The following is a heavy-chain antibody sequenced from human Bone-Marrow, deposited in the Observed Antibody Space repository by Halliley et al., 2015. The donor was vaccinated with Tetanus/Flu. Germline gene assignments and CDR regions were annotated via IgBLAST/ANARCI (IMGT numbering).Heavy chain of an antibody. CDR3: ARSFVSVAGTRYFQH. D-gene: IGHD6-19*01. V-gene: IGHV1-8*01. J-gene: IGHJ1*01. Sequence: QLVQSGAEVKKPGASVKVSCKASGYTFSNYDINWVRQASGRGLEWMGWINRKNEDASYAQNFQGRVTMTRNISISTAYLELSDLRSEGTAVYYCARSFVSVAGTRYFQHWGQGTLVVVSS. CDR2: INRKNEDA. CDR1: GYTFSNYD.